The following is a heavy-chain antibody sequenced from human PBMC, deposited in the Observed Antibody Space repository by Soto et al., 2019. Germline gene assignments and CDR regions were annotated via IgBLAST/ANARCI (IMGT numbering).Heavy chain of an antibody. J-gene: IGHJ6*02. CDR2: IRSKANSYAT. Sequence: GGSLRLSCAASGFTFSGSAMHWVRQASGKGLEWVGRIRSKANSYATAYAASVKGRFTISRDDSKNTAYLQMNSLKTEDTAVYYCTRHPRGYDILTGYRSYGMDVWGQGTTVTVSS. V-gene: IGHV3-73*01. CDR3: TRHPRGYDILTGYRSYGMDV. D-gene: IGHD3-9*01. CDR1: GFTFSGSA.